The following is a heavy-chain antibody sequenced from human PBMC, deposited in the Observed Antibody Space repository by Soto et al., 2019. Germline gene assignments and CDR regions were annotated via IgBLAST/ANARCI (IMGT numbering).Heavy chain of an antibody. CDR1: VFSFTNYW. Sequence: GESLKISCKASVFSFTNYWIHWVRQKAGKGLEWIGRIEHRHSSTNYSPSFQGHVTISADKSNSTAYLQWKSLKASDTAMYYSPIQWLALPMWFDPSGHAPLVTVSS. CDR3: PIQWLALPMWFDP. J-gene: IGHJ5*02. CDR2: IEHRHSST. D-gene: IGHD6-19*01. V-gene: IGHV5-10-1*01.